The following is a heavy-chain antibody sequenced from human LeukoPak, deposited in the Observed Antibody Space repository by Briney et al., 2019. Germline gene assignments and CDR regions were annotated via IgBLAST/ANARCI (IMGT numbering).Heavy chain of an antibody. V-gene: IGHV4-39*07. D-gene: IGHD6-6*01. CDR2: IHYTGIT. J-gene: IGHJ4*02. Sequence: SETLSLNCTVSGGSITGSDFYWGWIHQPPGKGLEWIGSIHYTGITYYNPSLKSRVTISVDTSKNQFSLKLSSVTAADTAVYYCARVNIAARAFDYWGQGTLVTVSS. CDR3: ARVNIAARAFDY. CDR1: GGSITGSDFY.